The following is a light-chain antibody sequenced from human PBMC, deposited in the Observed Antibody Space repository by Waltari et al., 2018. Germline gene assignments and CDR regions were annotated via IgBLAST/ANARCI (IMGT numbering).Light chain of an antibody. CDR1: QTVTPN. CDR3: QQYNDWPLT. J-gene: IGKJ4*01. CDR2: GAS. V-gene: IGKV3-15*01. Sequence: ETLLSQSPATLSVSPGERATLSCRASQTVTPNLAWYRQKPGQAPRLLIYGASTRATGIPDRFGGSGSGTEFTLTISSLQSEDFAVYYCQQYNDWPLTFGGGTKVEIK.